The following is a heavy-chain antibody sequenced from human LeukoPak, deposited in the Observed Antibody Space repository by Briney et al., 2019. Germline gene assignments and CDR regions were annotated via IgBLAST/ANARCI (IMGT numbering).Heavy chain of an antibody. J-gene: IGHJ6*02. Sequence: PSETLSLTCTVSGGSISSGGYYWSWIRQHPGKGLEWIGYIYYSGSTNYNPSLKSRVTISVDTSKNQFSLKLSSVTAADTAVYYCARASSTIFGVVPNYYYYGMDVWGQGTTVTVSS. CDR2: IYYSGST. CDR1: GGSISSGGYY. CDR3: ARASSTIFGVVPNYYYYGMDV. D-gene: IGHD3-3*01. V-gene: IGHV4-61*08.